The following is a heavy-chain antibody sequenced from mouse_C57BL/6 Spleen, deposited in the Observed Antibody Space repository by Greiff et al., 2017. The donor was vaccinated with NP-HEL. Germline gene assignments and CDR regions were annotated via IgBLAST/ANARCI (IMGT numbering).Heavy chain of an antibody. CDR2: ISDGGSYT. D-gene: IGHD2-4*01. V-gene: IGHV5-4*01. CDR1: GFTFSSYA. J-gene: IGHJ4*01. Sequence: EVQLVESGGGLVKPGGSLKLSCAASGFTFSSYAMSWVRQTPEKRLEWVATISDGGSYTYYPDNVKGRFTISRDNAKNNLYLQMSNLKSEDTAMYYCARDLFDYDVGYAMDYWGQGTSVTVSS. CDR3: ARDLFDYDVGYAMDY.